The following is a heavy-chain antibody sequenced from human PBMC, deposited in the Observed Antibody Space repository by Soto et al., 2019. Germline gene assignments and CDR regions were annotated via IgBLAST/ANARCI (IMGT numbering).Heavy chain of an antibody. J-gene: IGHJ4*02. Sequence: PGGSLRPSCAASGFIFSDYDMHWARRPTGKGLEWVAAVGTTGVVYYPGSGGGRFTISRDSAKDSLYLQLNGLRAGDTGVYYCARGRSGWYSKIDHWGQGTPVTVAS. CDR2: VGTTGVV. CDR1: GFIFSDYD. CDR3: ARGRSGWYSKIDH. D-gene: IGHD6-19*01. V-gene: IGHV3-13*01.